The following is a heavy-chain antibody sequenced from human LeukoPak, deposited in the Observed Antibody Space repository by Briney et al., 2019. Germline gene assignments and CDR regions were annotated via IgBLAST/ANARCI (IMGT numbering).Heavy chain of an antibody. CDR2: ISSSSSTI. V-gene: IGHV3-48*01. CDR3: ARRGVSSVYYYYMDV. D-gene: IGHD6-6*01. Sequence: PGGSLRLSCAASGFTFSSYSMNWVRQAPGKGLEWVSYISSSSSTIYYADSVKGRFTISRDNAKNSLYLQMNSLRAEDTAVYYCARRGVSSVYYYYMDVWGKGTTVTVSS. J-gene: IGHJ6*03. CDR1: GFTFSSYS.